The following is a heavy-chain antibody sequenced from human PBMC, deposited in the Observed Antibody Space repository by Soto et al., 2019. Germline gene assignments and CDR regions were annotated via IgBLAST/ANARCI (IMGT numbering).Heavy chain of an antibody. V-gene: IGHV4-59*01. D-gene: IGHD3-22*01. CDR2: IYYSGST. Sequence: PSETLSLTCTVSGGSISSYYWSCIRQPPGKGQGWIGYIYYSGSTNYNPSLKSRVTISVDTSKNQFSLKLSSVTAADTGVYYCARAAYYYDSSGYYTCVSGDAFDIWGQGTMVTV. CDR3: ARAAYYYDSSGYYTCVSGDAFDI. J-gene: IGHJ3*02. CDR1: GGSISSYY.